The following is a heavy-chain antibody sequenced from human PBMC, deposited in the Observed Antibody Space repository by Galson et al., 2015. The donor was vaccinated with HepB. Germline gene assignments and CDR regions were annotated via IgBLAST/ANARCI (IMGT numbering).Heavy chain of an antibody. CDR1: GFTFSSYA. Sequence: SLRLSCAASGFTFSSYAMSWVRQAPGKGLEWVANIKQDGSEKYYVDSVKGRFTISRDNAKNSLYLQMNSLRAEDTAVYYCARVFNRAGLAAAGSKVCAFDIWGQGTTVTVSS. D-gene: IGHD6-13*01. J-gene: IGHJ3*02. V-gene: IGHV3-7*03. CDR3: ARVFNRAGLAAAGSKVCAFDI. CDR2: IKQDGSEK.